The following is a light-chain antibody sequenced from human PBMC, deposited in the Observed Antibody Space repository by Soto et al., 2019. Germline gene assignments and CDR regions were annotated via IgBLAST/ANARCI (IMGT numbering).Light chain of an antibody. Sequence: DIQMTQSPSTLSASVGDRVTIACRASQNIGDWLAWYQQKPGKAPNLLIYKASTLKSGVPSRFSGSGSGTEFTLTISRLEPEDFAVYYCQQYGSSPITFGQGTRLEI. V-gene: IGKV1-5*03. J-gene: IGKJ5*01. CDR2: KAS. CDR1: QNIGDW. CDR3: QQYGSSPIT.